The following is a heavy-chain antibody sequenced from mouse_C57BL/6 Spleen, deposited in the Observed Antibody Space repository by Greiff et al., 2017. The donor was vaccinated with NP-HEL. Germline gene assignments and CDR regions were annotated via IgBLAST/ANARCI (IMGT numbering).Heavy chain of an antibody. Sequence: EVQVVESGAELVKPGASVKLSCTASGFNIKDYYMHWVKRRTQQGLEWIGRIDPEDGETKYAPKFQGKATITADTSSNTAYLQLSSLTSEDTAVYYCARTDYYGSSAWYFDVWGTGTTVTVSS. CDR3: ARTDYYGSSAWYFDV. J-gene: IGHJ1*03. CDR2: IDPEDGET. V-gene: IGHV14-2*01. D-gene: IGHD1-1*01. CDR1: GFNIKDYY.